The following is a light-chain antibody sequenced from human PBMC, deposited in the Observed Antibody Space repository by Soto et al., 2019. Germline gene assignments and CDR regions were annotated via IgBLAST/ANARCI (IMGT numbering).Light chain of an antibody. Sequence: DIQMTQSPSSLSASVGDRVTIACRASQSIGNSLNWYQQRPGKAPQLLIYATSNLQSGVPSRFSGSGSGTDFTLTMTNLQPDDFATYYCQQSYSFPWTFGQGTNVEIK. J-gene: IGKJ1*01. V-gene: IGKV1-39*01. CDR3: QQSYSFPWT. CDR2: ATS. CDR1: QSIGNS.